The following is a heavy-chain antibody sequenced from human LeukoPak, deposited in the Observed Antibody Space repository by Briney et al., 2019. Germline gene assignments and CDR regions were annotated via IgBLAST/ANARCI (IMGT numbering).Heavy chain of an antibody. Sequence: SVKVSCKASGSTFSSYAISWVRQAPGQGLEWMGGIIPIFGTANYAQKFQGRVTITADESTSTAYMELSSLRSEDTAVYYCARVARFYDILTGHMDVWGKGTTVTISS. J-gene: IGHJ6*03. D-gene: IGHD3-9*01. CDR2: IIPIFGTA. V-gene: IGHV1-69*13. CDR1: GSTFSSYA. CDR3: ARVARFYDILTGHMDV.